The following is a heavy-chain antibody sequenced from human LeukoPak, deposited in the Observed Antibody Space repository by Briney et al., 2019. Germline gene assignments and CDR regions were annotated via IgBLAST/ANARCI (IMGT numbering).Heavy chain of an antibody. CDR3: ATVSVSSSSGFDY. D-gene: IGHD6-6*01. Sequence: ASVKVSCKASGYTFTGYYLYWVRQAPGQGLEWMGWINPNSGGTKYGQKFQGRIIMTSDTSTSTAYMELSSLRSDDTAVFYCATVSVSSSSGFDYWGEGTLVTVSS. J-gene: IGHJ4*02. CDR2: INPNSGGT. CDR1: GYTFTGYY. V-gene: IGHV1-2*02.